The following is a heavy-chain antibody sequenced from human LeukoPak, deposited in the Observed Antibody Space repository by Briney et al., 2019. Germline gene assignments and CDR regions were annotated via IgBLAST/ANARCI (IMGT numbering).Heavy chain of an antibody. CDR2: ISGGGVTT. CDR3: ARNQQLGGHSYYYYGMDV. Sequence: GGSLRLSCAASGFTFNNYAMRWVRQAPGKGLEWVSGISGGGVTTYYADSVKGRFTISRDNSKNTLYLQMNSLRADDTAIYYCARNQQLGGHSYYYYGMDVWGQGTTVTVSS. CDR1: GFTFNNYA. J-gene: IGHJ6*02. V-gene: IGHV3-23*01. D-gene: IGHD3-16*01.